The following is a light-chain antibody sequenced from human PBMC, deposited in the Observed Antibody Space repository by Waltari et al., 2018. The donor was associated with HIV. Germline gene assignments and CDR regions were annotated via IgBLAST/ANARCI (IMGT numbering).Light chain of an antibody. Sequence: SYMLTQPPSVSAAPGETARITCAGDNIGSRSVQWYQQKAGQAPVLVIYYDIDRPSGIPERFSGSNSDNTATLTISRVEAGDEADYYCQVWDGDSNHVVFGGGTKLTVL. V-gene: IGLV3-21*04. CDR1: NIGSRS. CDR3: QVWDGDSNHVV. J-gene: IGLJ2*01. CDR2: YDI.